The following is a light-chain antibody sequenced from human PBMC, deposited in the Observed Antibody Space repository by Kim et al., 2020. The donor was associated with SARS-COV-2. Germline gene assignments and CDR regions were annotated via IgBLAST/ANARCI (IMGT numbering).Light chain of an antibody. CDR3: QQYAYWRA. CDR1: HSSSSS. V-gene: IGKV3-15*01. CDR2: GAS. J-gene: IGKJ5*01. Sequence: SPGGGAPPSCRGQHSSSSSVGCHQQKPGQAPSVIKYGASARATGIPARCSGSGAGTEFTPTISNLQSEDFAVYYCQQYAYWRAFGQGTRLEIK.